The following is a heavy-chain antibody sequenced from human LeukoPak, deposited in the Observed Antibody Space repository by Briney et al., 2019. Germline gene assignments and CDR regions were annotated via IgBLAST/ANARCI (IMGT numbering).Heavy chain of an antibody. J-gene: IGHJ5*02. Sequence: SETLSLTCTVSGGSISSYYWSWIRQPPGKGLEWIGYIYYSGSTNYNPSLKSRATISVDTSKNQFSLKLSSVTAADTAVYYCARDVNWFDPWGQGTLVTVSS. V-gene: IGHV4-59*01. CDR3: ARDVNWFDP. CDR1: GGSISSYY. CDR2: IYYSGST.